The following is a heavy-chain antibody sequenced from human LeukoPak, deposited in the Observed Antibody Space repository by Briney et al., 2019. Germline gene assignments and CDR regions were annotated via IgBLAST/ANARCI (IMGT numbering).Heavy chain of an antibody. CDR3: AREPKQWLTPIDY. Sequence: GGSLRLSCAASGFTFSSYGMHWVRQAPGKGLEWVAFIRYDGSNKYYADSVKGRFTISRDNAKNSVYLQMNSLRAEDTAVYYCAREPKQWLTPIDYWGQGTLVTVSS. CDR2: IRYDGSNK. V-gene: IGHV3-30*02. D-gene: IGHD6-19*01. J-gene: IGHJ4*02. CDR1: GFTFSSYG.